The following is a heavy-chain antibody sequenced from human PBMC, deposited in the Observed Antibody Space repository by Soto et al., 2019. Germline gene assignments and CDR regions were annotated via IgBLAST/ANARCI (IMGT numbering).Heavy chain of an antibody. D-gene: IGHD3-16*01. CDR3: AKDRVESGLGEVDY. J-gene: IGHJ4*02. CDR2: ISYDGSKK. Sequence: QVQLGESGGGVVQPGRSLRLSCAASGFTFSRNGMHWVRQAPGKGLEWVADISYDGSKKYYADSVKGRFTISRDNSKSTQYLQMNSLRPEDTAVYYCAKDRVESGLGEVDYWGQGTLVTVSS. CDR1: GFTFSRNG. V-gene: IGHV3-30*18.